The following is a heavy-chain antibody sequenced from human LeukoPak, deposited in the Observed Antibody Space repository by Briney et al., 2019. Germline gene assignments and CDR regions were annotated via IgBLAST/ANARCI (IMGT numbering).Heavy chain of an antibody. J-gene: IGHJ4*02. Sequence: PGGSLRLSCAASGFTFSSYSMNWVRQAPGMGLEWVSSISSSSSYIYYADSVKGRFTISRDNAKNSLYLQMNSLRAEDTAVYYCARAEPTTVTTGGGPTPFDYWGQGTLVTVSS. CDR1: GFTFSSYS. D-gene: IGHD4-17*01. CDR2: ISSSSSYI. CDR3: ARAEPTTVTTGGGPTPFDY. V-gene: IGHV3-21*01.